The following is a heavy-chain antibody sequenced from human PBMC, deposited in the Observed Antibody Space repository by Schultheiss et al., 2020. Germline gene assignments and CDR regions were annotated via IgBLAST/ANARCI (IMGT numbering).Heavy chain of an antibody. CDR2: INHSGST. CDR1: GGSFSGYY. J-gene: IGHJ4*02. V-gene: IGHV4-34*01. CDR3: ARGRKGGSYYPGY. Sequence: SETLSLTCAVYGGSFSGYYWSWIRQPPGKGLEWIGEINHSGSTNYNPSLKSRVTISVDTSKNQFSLKLSSVTAADTAVYYCARGRKGGSYYPGYWGQGTLVTV. D-gene: IGHD1-26*01.